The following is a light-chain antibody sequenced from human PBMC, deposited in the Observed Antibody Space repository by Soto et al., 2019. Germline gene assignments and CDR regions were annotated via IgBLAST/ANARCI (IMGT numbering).Light chain of an antibody. CDR2: ALS. V-gene: IGKV2-40*01. J-gene: IGKJ2*01. CDR1: QTHLDGRDGNTC. Sequence: DIVMTQTPLSLPVTPGEPASISCRCSQTHLDGRDGNTCLDWYLQKAGQSPHLLIYALSFRASGVPDRFSGSGSGTDFTLKITWVEAENVGGYHCMQMQPKEFPSNTAGQGTKLMI. CDR3: MQMQPKEFPSNT.